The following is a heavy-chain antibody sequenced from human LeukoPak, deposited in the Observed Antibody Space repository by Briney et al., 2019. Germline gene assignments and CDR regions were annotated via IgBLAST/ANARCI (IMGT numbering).Heavy chain of an antibody. J-gene: IGHJ3*02. Sequence: GESLRLSCAASGFTFNSYWMHWVRQAPGEGLVWVSRISSDGSTTSYADSVKGRFTISRDNAKNTLYLQMNSLRAEDTAVYYCAGSLPPLGAYTSYRAFDIWGQGTMVTVSS. CDR2: ISSDGSTT. V-gene: IGHV3-74*01. CDR3: AGSLPPLGAYTSYRAFDI. CDR1: GFTFNSYW. D-gene: IGHD5-18*01.